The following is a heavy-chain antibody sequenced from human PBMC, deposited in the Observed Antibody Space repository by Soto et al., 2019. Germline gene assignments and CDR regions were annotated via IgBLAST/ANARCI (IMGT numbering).Heavy chain of an antibody. CDR1: GGTFSSYA. V-gene: IGHV1-69*01. J-gene: IGHJ6*02. Sequence: QVQLVQSGAEVKKPGSSVKVSCKASGGTFSSYAISWVRQAPGQGLEWMGGIIPIFGTANYAQKFQGKVTITADEATSTDYMELSSLRYEDTAVYYCARDLGTMVRGVIALFAPYGMDVWGQGTTVTVSS. D-gene: IGHD3-10*01. CDR3: ARDLGTMVRGVIALFAPYGMDV. CDR2: IIPIFGTA.